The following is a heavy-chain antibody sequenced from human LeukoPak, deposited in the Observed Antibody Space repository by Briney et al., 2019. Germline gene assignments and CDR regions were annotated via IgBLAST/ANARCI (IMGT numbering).Heavy chain of an antibody. CDR2: ISGGSGST. J-gene: IGHJ4*02. D-gene: IGHD3-22*01. Sequence: GVSLRLSCAASGFTFSSYAMSWVRQAPGKGLAWVSTISGGSGSTYCADSVKGRFTISRDNSKNTLYLQMNSLRDEDTAVYYCAKHRFESGGYHSTDWGQGTLVTVSS. V-gene: IGHV3-23*01. CDR1: GFTFSSYA. CDR3: AKHRFESGGYHSTD.